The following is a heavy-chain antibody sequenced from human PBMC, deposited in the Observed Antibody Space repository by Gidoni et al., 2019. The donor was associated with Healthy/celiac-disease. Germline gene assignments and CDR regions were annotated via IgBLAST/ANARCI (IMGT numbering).Heavy chain of an antibody. CDR1: GFTVDDYA. V-gene: IGHV3-9*01. J-gene: IGHJ4*02. CDR2: ISWNSGSI. CDR3: AKDMRGYSSGWFDY. D-gene: IGHD6-19*01. Sequence: EVQLVESGGGLVQHGRSLRLSCAASGFTVDDYAMHWVRQAPGKGLEWVSGISWNSGSIGYADSVKGRFTISRDNAKNSLYLQMNSLRAEDTALYYCAKDMRGYSSGWFDYWGQGTLVTVSS.